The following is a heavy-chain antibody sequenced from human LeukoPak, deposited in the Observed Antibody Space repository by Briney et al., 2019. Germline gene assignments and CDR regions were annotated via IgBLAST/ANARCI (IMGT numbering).Heavy chain of an antibody. V-gene: IGHV3-30*02. CDR3: AKDPLYYDFWSGYSSHFDY. CDR2: IRYDGSNK. J-gene: IGHJ4*02. Sequence: GGSLRLSCAASGFTFSSYGMHWVRQAPGKGLGWVAFIRYDGSNKYYADSVKGRFTISRDNSKNTLYLQMNSLRAEDTAVYYCAKDPLYYDFWSGYSSHFDYWGQGTLVTVSS. D-gene: IGHD3-3*01. CDR1: GFTFSSYG.